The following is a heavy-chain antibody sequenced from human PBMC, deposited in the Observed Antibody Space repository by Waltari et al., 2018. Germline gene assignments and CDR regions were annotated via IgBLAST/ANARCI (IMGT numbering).Heavy chain of an antibody. CDR2: INRDGSST. CDR3: TREPSPDSGGYFYYYMDV. D-gene: IGHD3-22*01. J-gene: IGHJ6*03. V-gene: IGHV3-74*01. Sequence: EVQLVESGGGLVQPGGSLRVSCADSGFPFSSSWIHWVRQAPGKGLVWVSRINRDGSSTIYADSVKGRFTISRDNSNNRLYLQMNSLRAEDTAVYYCTREPSPDSGGYFYYYMDVWGKGTTVTVSS. CDR1: GFPFSSSW.